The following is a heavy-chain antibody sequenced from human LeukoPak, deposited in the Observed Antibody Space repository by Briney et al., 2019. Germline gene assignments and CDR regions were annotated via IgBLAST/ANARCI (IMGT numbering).Heavy chain of an antibody. CDR1: GGSISSSNW. D-gene: IGHD6-13*01. Sequence: SETLSLTCAVSGGSISSSNWWSWVRQPPGKGLEWIGEIYHSGSTNYNPSLKSRVTISVDKSKNQSSLKLSSVTAADTAVYYCARIKEQQLAMIDAFDIWGQGTMVTVSS. V-gene: IGHV4-4*02. CDR3: ARIKEQQLAMIDAFDI. CDR2: IYHSGST. J-gene: IGHJ3*02.